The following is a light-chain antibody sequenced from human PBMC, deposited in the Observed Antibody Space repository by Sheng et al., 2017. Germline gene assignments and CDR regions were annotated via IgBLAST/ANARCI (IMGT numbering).Light chain of an antibody. Sequence: NFMLTQPHSVSESPGKTVTISCTRSRGNIASNYVQWYQQRPGTSPTTVIYETNQRLSGVPDRFSGSISSSSNSATLTISGLRTEDEADYYCQSYDSNRRVVFGGGTKLTVL. V-gene: IGLV6-57*01. CDR2: ETN. CDR3: QSYDSNRRVV. J-gene: IGLJ2*01. CDR1: RGNIASNY.